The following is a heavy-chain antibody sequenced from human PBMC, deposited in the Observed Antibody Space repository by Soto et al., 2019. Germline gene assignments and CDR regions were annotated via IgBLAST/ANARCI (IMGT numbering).Heavy chain of an antibody. CDR1: GDAFKSYA. V-gene: IGHV1-69*06. J-gene: IGHJ4*02. CDR3: ARAPTNDYGADTFDY. Sequence: QVLLLQSGSEVKKPGSSVKVSCKASGDAFKSYAISWVRQAPGQGLECMGGIIPSYDRAKYAQKFQGRLTVTADIYTSTVYMDSSSLRSQATAVYYGARAPTNDYGADTFDYWGQGTKVIVSS. CDR2: IIPSYDRA. D-gene: IGHD4-17*01.